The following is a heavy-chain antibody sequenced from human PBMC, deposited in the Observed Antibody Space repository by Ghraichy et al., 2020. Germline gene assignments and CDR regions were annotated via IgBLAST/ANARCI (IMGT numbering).Heavy chain of an antibody. J-gene: IGHJ4*02. D-gene: IGHD1-14*01. Sequence: SETLSLTCTVSGGSISTNNYFWSWVRQPPGKGLEWIGSIYYNGTTYYNPSLKSRVTISIDASKSQFSLNLSSVTAADTALYYCARHRNPFDYWGQGTLVTVSS. CDR3: ARHRNPFDY. CDR1: GGSISTNNYF. CDR2: IYYNGTT. V-gene: IGHV4-39*01.